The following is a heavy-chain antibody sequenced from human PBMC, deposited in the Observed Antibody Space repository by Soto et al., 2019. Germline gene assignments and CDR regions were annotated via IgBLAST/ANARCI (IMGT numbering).Heavy chain of an antibody. CDR2: ISSSGSPI. Sequence: LRLSCVASGFTFSSHEMNWVRQAPGKGLEWVSYISSSGSPIDYADSVRGRFTISRDNAKNSVILQMNSLRVEDTAVYYCVRSWGVYCSSTRCYSPWLDPWGQGTLVTVSS. D-gene: IGHD2-2*02. V-gene: IGHV3-48*03. CDR1: GFTFSSHE. J-gene: IGHJ5*02. CDR3: VRSWGVYCSSTRCYSPWLDP.